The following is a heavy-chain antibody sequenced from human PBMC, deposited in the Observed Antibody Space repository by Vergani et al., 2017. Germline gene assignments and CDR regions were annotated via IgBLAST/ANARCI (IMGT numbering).Heavy chain of an antibody. D-gene: IGHD6-19*01. CDR3: ARVLRSGWNYWYFDL. V-gene: IGHV4-39*01. Sequence: QLQLQESGPGLVKPSETLSLTCTVSGGSISSSSYYWGWIRQPPGKGLEWIGSIYYSGSTYYNPSLKSRLTISVDPSKNQFSLKLSSVTAADTAVYYCARVLRSGWNYWYFDLWGGGTLVTVSS. CDR2: IYYSGST. J-gene: IGHJ2*01. CDR1: GGSISSSSYY.